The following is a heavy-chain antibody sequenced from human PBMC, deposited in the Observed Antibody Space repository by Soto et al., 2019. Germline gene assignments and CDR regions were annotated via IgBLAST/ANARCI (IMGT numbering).Heavy chain of an antibody. J-gene: IGHJ6*02. D-gene: IGHD2-15*01. CDR2: IYYSGDT. V-gene: IGHV4-39*01. Sequence: ASETMSLTCTVSCGSISSDSFYWAWIRQPPGQGLEWIGIIYYSGDTYYNPSLAGRLTMSVDTSNQFSLTLRSVTAADTALYYCARNQPQRYCSGGTCRPAYGMDVWGQGTTVTVSS. CDR3: ARNQPQRYCSGGTCRPAYGMDV. CDR1: CGSISSDSFY.